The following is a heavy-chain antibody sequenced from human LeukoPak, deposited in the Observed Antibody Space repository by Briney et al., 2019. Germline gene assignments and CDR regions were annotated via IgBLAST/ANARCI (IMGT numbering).Heavy chain of an antibody. CDR2: ISNGASTI. D-gene: IGHD3-10*01. Sequence: GGSLRLSCAASGFSFSDYYMGWIRQAPGKGLEWVSYISNGASTIYYVDSVKGRFTISRDNAKNSLYLQMNSLRAEDTGVYYCAKDYRTFGLWDSWGQGALVTVSS. V-gene: IGHV3-11*01. CDR3: AKDYRTFGLWDS. J-gene: IGHJ4*02. CDR1: GFSFSDYY.